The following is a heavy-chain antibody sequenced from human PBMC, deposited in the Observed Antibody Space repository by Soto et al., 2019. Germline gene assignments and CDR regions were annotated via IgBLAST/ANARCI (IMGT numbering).Heavy chain of an antibody. CDR3: AKSSNTARTTHYYYSGMAF. CDR1: GYSFTSYW. Sequence: GESLKISGKGSGYSFTSYWIGWVRQMPGKGLEWMGIIYPGDSDTRYSPSFQGQVTISADKSISTAYLQWSSLKASDTALYYCAKSSNTARTTHYYYSGMAFWGHGTTVPV. V-gene: IGHV5-51*01. CDR2: IYPGDSDT. D-gene: IGHD5-18*01. J-gene: IGHJ6*02.